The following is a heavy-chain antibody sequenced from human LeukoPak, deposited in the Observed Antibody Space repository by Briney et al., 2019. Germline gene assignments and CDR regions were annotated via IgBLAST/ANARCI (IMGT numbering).Heavy chain of an antibody. D-gene: IGHD2-15*01. CDR3: ARGYCSGGSCYPDYFDY. CDR1: GFSFSRYS. J-gene: IGHJ4*02. Sequence: GGSLRLSCAASGFSFSRYSMNWVRQAPGKGLEWVSLISSDSSYIYYTDAVRGRFTISRDNAKNSLYLQMNSLRAEDTAVYYCARGYCSGGSCYPDYFDYWGQGTLVTVSS. CDR2: ISSDSSYI. V-gene: IGHV3-21*01.